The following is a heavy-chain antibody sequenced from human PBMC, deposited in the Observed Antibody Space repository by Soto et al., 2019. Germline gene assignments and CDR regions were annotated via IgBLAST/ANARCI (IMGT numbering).Heavy chain of an antibody. Sequence: SETLSLTCTVSGGSISSYYWSWIRQPPGKGLEWIGYTYYSGSTNYNPSLKSRVTISVDTSKNQFSLKLSSVTAADTAVYYCARSPRYPVAGIDYWGQGTLVTVSS. D-gene: IGHD6-19*01. CDR1: GGSISSYY. J-gene: IGHJ4*02. V-gene: IGHV4-59*01. CDR3: ARSPRYPVAGIDY. CDR2: TYYSGST.